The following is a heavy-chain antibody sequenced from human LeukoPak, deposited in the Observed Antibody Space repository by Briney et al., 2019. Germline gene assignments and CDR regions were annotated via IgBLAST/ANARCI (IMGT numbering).Heavy chain of an antibody. CDR3: ARDPVYEYQLHQNWFDP. V-gene: IGHV4-39*07. CDR2: IYYSGST. CDR1: GGSISSSSYY. Sequence: SETLSLTCTVSGGSISSSSYYWGWIRQPPGKGLEWIGSIYYSGSTYYNPSLKGRVTISVDTSKNQFSLKLSSVTAADTAVYYCARDPVYEYQLHQNWFDPWGQGTLVTVSS. J-gene: IGHJ5*02. D-gene: IGHD2-2*01.